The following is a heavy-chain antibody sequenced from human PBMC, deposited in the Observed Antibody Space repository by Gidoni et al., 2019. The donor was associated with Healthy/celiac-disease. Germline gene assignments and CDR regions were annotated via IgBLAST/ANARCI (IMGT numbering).Heavy chain of an antibody. Sequence: QVQLVQSGAEVKKPGASVQVSCKASGYTFTSYAMHWVRQAPGQRLEWMGWINAGNGNTKYSQKFQGRVTITRDTSASTAYMELSSLRSEDTAVYYCARRYCSGGSCYYRWFDPWGQGTLVTVSS. CDR1: GYTFTSYA. CDR3: ARRYCSGGSCYYRWFDP. CDR2: INAGNGNT. J-gene: IGHJ5*02. V-gene: IGHV1-3*01. D-gene: IGHD2-15*01.